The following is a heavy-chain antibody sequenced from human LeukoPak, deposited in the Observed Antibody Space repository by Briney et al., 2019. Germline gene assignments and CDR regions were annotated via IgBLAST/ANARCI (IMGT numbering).Heavy chain of an antibody. CDR3: AREHTVTTHNWFDP. Sequence: GGSLRLSCAASGFTFSDYYMSWIRHAPGKGLEWVSYISSSGSTIYYADSVKGRFTISRDNAKNSLYLQMNSLRAEDTAVYYCAREHTVTTHNWFDPWGQGTLVTVSS. CDR1: GFTFSDYY. CDR2: ISSSGSTI. J-gene: IGHJ5*02. D-gene: IGHD4-17*01. V-gene: IGHV3-11*04.